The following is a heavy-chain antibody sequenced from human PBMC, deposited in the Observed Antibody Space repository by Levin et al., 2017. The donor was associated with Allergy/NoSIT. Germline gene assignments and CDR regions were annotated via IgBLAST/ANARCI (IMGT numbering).Heavy chain of an antibody. CDR3: GLGSGWYRVDS. Sequence: GGSLRLSCAASGFTVSTNYMSWVRQAPGKGLEWVSVIYSGGSTYYADSVKGRFTISRDNSKNTVYLQVNSLRAEDTAVYYCGLGSGWYRVDSWGHGALVTVSS. V-gene: IGHV3-53*01. J-gene: IGHJ5*01. CDR2: IYSGGST. D-gene: IGHD6-19*01. CDR1: GFTVSTNY.